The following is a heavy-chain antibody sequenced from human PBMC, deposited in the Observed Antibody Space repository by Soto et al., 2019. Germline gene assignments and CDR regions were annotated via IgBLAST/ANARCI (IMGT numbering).Heavy chain of an antibody. CDR2: IIPIFGTA. CDR3: ARGGNGSGWGVYWFDP. J-gene: IGHJ5*02. V-gene: IGHV1-69*01. CDR1: GGTFSSYA. D-gene: IGHD6-19*01. Sequence: QVQLVQSGAEVKKPGSSVKVSCKASGGTFSSYAISWVRQAPGQGLEWMGGIIPIFGTANYAQQFQGRVPITEDEATSTGYMELSSLRTEDTAVYYCARGGNGSGWGVYWFDPWGQGTLVTVSS.